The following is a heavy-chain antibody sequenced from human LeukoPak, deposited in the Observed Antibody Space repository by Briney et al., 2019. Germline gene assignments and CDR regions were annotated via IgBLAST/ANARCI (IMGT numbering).Heavy chain of an antibody. J-gene: IGHJ5*02. CDR2: IYTSGST. Sequence: SQTLSLTCTVSGGPISSGSYYWSWIRQPAGKGLEWIGRIYTSGSTNYNPSLKSRVTISVDTSKNQFSLKLSSVTAADTAVYYCAREGYYDSSGYYAYNWFDPWGQGTLVTVSS. D-gene: IGHD3-22*01. CDR1: GGPISSGSYY. V-gene: IGHV4-61*02. CDR3: AREGYYDSSGYYAYNWFDP.